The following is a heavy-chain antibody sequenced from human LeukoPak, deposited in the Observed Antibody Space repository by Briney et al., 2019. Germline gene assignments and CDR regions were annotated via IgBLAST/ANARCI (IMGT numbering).Heavy chain of an antibody. CDR3: VSTATFDC. V-gene: IGHV3-7*01. CDR1: RFTFSSYG. D-gene: IGHD1-1*01. Sequence: PGGSLRLSCAASRFTFSSYGMHWVRQAPGKGLEWVANIKQDGSEKNYVDSVKGRFTISRDNAKNSLYLQMNSLRAEDTAVYYCVSTATFDCWGQGARVTVSS. J-gene: IGHJ4*02. CDR2: IKQDGSEK.